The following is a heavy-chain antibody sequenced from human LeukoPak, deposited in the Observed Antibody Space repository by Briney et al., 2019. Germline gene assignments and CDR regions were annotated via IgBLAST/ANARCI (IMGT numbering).Heavy chain of an antibody. CDR3: ARGNIVVVPAATMGDYYYYYMDV. CDR2: MNPNSGNT. J-gene: IGHJ6*03. CDR1: GYTFTSYD. Sequence: ASVKVSCKASGYTFTSYDINWVRQATGQGLEWMGWMNPNSGNTGYAQKFQGRVTITRNTSISTAYMELSSLRSEDTAVYYCARGNIVVVPAATMGDYYYYYMDVWGKGTTVTVSS. V-gene: IGHV1-8*03. D-gene: IGHD2-2*01.